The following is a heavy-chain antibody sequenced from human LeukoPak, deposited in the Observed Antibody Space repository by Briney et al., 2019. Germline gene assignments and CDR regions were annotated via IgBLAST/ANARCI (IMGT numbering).Heavy chain of an antibody. Sequence: SETLSLTCTVSGGSISSYYWSWIRQPPGKALEWIGNIFYSGSTYYSPSLKSRVTISLDTSRNQFSLKLNSVTAADTAVYYCAKSNGYGLVDIWGQGTMVTVSS. D-gene: IGHD3-10*01. J-gene: IGHJ3*02. CDR2: IFYSGST. CDR1: GGSISSYY. CDR3: AKSNGYGLVDI. V-gene: IGHV4-59*12.